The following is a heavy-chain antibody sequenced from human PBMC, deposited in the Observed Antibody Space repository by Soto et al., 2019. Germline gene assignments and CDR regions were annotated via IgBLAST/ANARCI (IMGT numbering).Heavy chain of an antibody. CDR2: IIPRFGTR. CDR3: ARGRGIYNSVRSELDQ. Sequence: QVQLVQSGAEVKTPGSSVRVSCKASGGTFSRSTLNWVRQAPGQGLEGMGGIIPRFGTRNSAPTPPDRVTIIADESTNTSYMELHSLMSEDTAVYYCARGRGIYNSVRSELDQRGQGPLVTVSS. J-gene: IGHJ4*02. V-gene: IGHV1-69*01. CDR1: GGTFSRST. D-gene: IGHD3-16*01.